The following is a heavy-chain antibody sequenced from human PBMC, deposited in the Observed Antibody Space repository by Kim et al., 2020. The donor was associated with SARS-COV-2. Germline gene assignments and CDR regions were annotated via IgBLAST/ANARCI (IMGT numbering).Heavy chain of an antibody. CDR2: INHSGST. Sequence: SETLSLTCAVYGGSFSGYYWSWIRQPPGKGLEWIGEINHSGSTNYNPSLKSRVTISVDTSKNQFSLKLSSVTAADTAVYYCARGNYDILTGYSLYYYYYGMDIWGQGTTVTVSS. V-gene: IGHV4-34*01. J-gene: IGHJ6*02. CDR1: GGSFSGYY. CDR3: ARGNYDILTGYSLYYYYYGMDI. D-gene: IGHD3-9*01.